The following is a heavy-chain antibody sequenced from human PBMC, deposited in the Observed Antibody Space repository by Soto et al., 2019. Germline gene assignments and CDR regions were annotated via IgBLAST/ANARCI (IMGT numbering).Heavy chain of an antibody. V-gene: IGHV3-74*01. D-gene: IGHD3-3*01. CDR2: SNSDGSST. CDR3: AGRRLTICGGGNVAFDY. J-gene: IGHJ4*02. Sequence: EVQLVESGGGLVQPGGSLRLSCAASGFTFSSYWMHWVRQAPGKGLVWVSRSNSDGSSTSYADSVKGRFTISRDNATHTLYLQMISLRAEDTAVYYCAGRRLTICGGGNVAFDYLGQGTLVTVSS. CDR1: GFTFSSYW.